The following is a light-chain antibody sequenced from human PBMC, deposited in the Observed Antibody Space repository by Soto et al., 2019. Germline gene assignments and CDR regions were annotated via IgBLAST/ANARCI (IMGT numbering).Light chain of an antibody. V-gene: IGKV3-11*01. CDR3: QQRSNWPRIT. Sequence: IVMTQSPATLSVSPGERATLSCRASQSVGRSLAWYQQKPGQAPRLLIYGTSARATGIPARFSGSGSGTDFTLTISSLEPEDFAVYYCQQRSNWPRITFGQGTRLEIK. J-gene: IGKJ5*01. CDR2: GTS. CDR1: QSVGRS.